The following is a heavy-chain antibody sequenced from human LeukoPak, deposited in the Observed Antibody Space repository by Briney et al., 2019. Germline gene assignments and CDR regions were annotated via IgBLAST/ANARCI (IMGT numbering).Heavy chain of an antibody. CDR2: IDQDGSEK. CDR1: GFTFSSYW. CDR3: ARGGRPDF. Sequence: PGGSLRLSCAASGFTFSSYWISWVRQAPAKGLEWVANIDQDGSEKHYVNSVKGRFTISRDNAENSLYLQMNSLRAEDTAVYYCARGGRPDFWGQGTLVTVSS. V-gene: IGHV3-7*05. J-gene: IGHJ4*02. D-gene: IGHD1-1*01.